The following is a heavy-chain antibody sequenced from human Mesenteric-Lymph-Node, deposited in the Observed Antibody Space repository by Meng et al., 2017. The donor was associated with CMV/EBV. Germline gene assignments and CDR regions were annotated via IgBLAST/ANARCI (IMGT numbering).Heavy chain of an antibody. J-gene: IGHJ5*02. D-gene: IGHD3-10*01. Sequence: SETLSLTCTVSGASINGGLYYWSWIRQPPGKGLEWIGYIFYNGGTHYNPSLKSRLTLSVDTSRNQFSLQLNSVTAADTAVYYCARDYYFATGTYRPWGQGTLVTVSS. CDR3: ARDYYFATGTYRP. CDR2: IFYNGGT. V-gene: IGHV4-30-4*08. CDR1: GASINGGLYY.